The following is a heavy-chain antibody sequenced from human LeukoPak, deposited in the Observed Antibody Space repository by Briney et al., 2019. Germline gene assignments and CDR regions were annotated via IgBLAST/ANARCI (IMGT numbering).Heavy chain of an antibody. Sequence: TGGSLRLSCAASGFTFSGYGMHWVRQPPGRGLEWVAIIWHDGTDKYYEDSVKGRFTISRDNSRNTLYLKMSSLRVEDTAVYYCARDFSSGWVDYWGQGTLVTVSS. CDR2: IWHDGTDK. CDR1: GFTFSGYG. CDR3: ARDFSSGWVDY. J-gene: IGHJ4*02. D-gene: IGHD6-19*01. V-gene: IGHV3-33*01.